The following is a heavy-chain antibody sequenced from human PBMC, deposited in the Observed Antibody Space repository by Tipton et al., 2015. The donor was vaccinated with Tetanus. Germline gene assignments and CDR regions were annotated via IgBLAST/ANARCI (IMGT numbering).Heavy chain of an antibody. V-gene: IGHV4-34*01. Sequence: TLSLTCAVSGDSLNSGHYWTWIRQAAGKGLEWIGEIDHSGNTRYNPSLKSRLTISVDTSKDQFSLKLSSVVAADTAVYYCARGPFAYDRWGQGALVTVSS. J-gene: IGHJ5*02. CDR1: GDSLNSGHY. CDR3: ARGPFAYDR. CDR2: IDHSGNT.